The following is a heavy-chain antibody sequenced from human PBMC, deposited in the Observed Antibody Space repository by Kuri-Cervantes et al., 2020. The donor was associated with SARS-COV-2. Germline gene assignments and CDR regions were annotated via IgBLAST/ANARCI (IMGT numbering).Heavy chain of an antibody. CDR1: GDSISSYY. CDR3: ARATSYCGGDCYIFDY. J-gene: IGHJ4*02. Sequence: SETLSLTCTVSGDSISSYYWGWIRQPPGRGLEWIGYIFYSGSTNYNPSFKSRVTISVDTSKNQFSLRLNSVTAADTAVYYCARATSYCGGDCYIFDYWGQGTLVTVSS. V-gene: IGHV4-59*01. D-gene: IGHD2-21*01. CDR2: IFYSGST.